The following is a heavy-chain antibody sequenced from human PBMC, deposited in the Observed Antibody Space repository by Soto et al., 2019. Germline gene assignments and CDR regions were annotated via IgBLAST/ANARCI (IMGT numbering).Heavy chain of an antibody. CDR3: ARSGPFYYYYGMDV. V-gene: IGHV3-48*01. D-gene: IGHD3-10*01. J-gene: IGHJ6*02. Sequence: GGSLRLSCAASGFTFSSYSMNWVRQAPGKGLEWVSYISSSSSTIYYADSVKGRFTISGDNAKNSLYLQMNSLRAEDTAVYYCARSGPFYYYYGMDVWGQGTTVTVSS. CDR1: GFTFSSYS. CDR2: ISSSSSTI.